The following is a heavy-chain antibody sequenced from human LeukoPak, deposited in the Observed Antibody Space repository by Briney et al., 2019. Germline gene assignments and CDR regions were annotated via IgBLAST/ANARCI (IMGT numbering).Heavy chain of an antibody. V-gene: IGHV4-59*08. D-gene: IGHD4-23*01. CDR1: GGSISSYY. CDR2: IYYSGST. Sequence: SETLSLTCTVSGGSISSYYWSWIRQPPGKGLEPIGYIYYSGSTNYNPSLKSRVTISVDTSKNQFSLKLSSVTAADTAVYYCARTHYGGNSYDAFDIWGQGTMVTVSS. J-gene: IGHJ3*02. CDR3: ARTHYGGNSYDAFDI.